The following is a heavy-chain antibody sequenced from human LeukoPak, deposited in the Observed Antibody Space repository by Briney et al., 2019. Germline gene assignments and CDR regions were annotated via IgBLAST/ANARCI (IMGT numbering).Heavy chain of an antibody. Sequence: PSQTLSLACTVSGGSISSGGYYWSWIRQHPGKGLEWIGYIYYSGSTYYNPSLKSRVTISVDTSKNQFSLKLSSVTAADTAVYYCAREEGSANWFDPWGQGTLVTVSS. J-gene: IGHJ5*02. CDR1: GGSISSGGYY. V-gene: IGHV4-31*03. D-gene: IGHD3-10*01. CDR2: IYYSGST. CDR3: AREEGSANWFDP.